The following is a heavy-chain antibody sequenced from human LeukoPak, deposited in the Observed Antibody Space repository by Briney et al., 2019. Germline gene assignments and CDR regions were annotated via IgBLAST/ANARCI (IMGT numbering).Heavy chain of an antibody. V-gene: IGHV4-39*01. J-gene: IGHJ4*02. D-gene: IGHD2-15*01. CDR3: ARRGRKCSGGSCHSGVDY. CDR2: NYYSGGT. CDR1: GGSISSSSYY. Sequence: TSETLSLTCTVSGGSISSSSYYWGCLRPPPGRGVAWIRSNYYSGGTYYHPSLKSRVTLPVDTPKNPFSLKLSSVTAADTAVYYCARRGRKCSGGSCHSGVDYWGQGTLVTVSS.